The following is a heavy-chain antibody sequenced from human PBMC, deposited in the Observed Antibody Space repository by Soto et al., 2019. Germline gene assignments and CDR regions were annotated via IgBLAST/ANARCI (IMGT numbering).Heavy chain of an antibody. CDR2: IYYSGST. CDR3: ATQEVGGSYVYTFDP. CDR1: GGSITSSSYY. D-gene: IGHD1-26*01. J-gene: IGHJ5*02. V-gene: IGHV4-39*02. Sequence: SETLSLTCTVSGGSITSSSYYWGWIRQPPGKGLEWIGSIYYSGSTYYNPSLKSRVTISVDTSKNPFSLKLSSVTAADTAVYYCATQEVGGSYVYTFDPWGQGTLVTVSS.